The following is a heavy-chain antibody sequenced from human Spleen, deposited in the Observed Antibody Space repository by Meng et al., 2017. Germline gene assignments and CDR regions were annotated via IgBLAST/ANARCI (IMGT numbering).Heavy chain of an antibody. Sequence: SETLSLTCTVSGGSIGGYYWSWIRQPPGKGLEWIGNIYHSGRTYYNPSLKSRVTISVDISKNQFSLRLSSVTAADTAVYYCARGSMGGMDVWGQGTTVTVSS. CDR3: ARGSMGGMDV. CDR2: IYHSGRT. CDR1: GGSIGGYY. V-gene: IGHV4-59*08. D-gene: IGHD2/OR15-2a*01. J-gene: IGHJ6*02.